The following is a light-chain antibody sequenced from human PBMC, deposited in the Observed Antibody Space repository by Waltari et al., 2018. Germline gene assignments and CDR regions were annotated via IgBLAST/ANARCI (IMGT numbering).Light chain of an antibody. CDR3: QQYDVLPYT. CDR1: QEIRRY. CDR2: DAP. Sequence: DVQMTQSPSSLSASVGDRVTITCQASQEIRRYLNWYQQKPGTAPKLRMHDAPNLMPGVPSRFSGSGSGTDFTLIISSLQPEDLATYHCQQYDVLPYTFGQGTKLEI. J-gene: IGKJ2*01. V-gene: IGKV1-33*01.